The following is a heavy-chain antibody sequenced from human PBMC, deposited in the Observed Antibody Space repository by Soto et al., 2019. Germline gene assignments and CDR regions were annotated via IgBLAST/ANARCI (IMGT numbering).Heavy chain of an antibody. Sequence: QVQLVQSGAEVEKPGSSVKVSCKASGGTFSSYAISWVRQAPGQGLEWMGGIIPIFGTADYAQKFQGRVTITADESTSTAYMELSSLRSEDTAVYYCGVVVDKHYYYGMDVWGQGTTVTVSS. D-gene: IGHD3-22*01. CDR2: IIPIFGTA. V-gene: IGHV1-69*12. CDR3: GVVVDKHYYYGMDV. CDR1: GGTFSSYA. J-gene: IGHJ6*02.